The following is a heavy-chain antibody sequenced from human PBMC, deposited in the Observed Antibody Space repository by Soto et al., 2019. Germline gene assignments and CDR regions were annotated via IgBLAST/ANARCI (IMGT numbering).Heavy chain of an antibody. D-gene: IGHD5-12*01. CDR3: ARDQYSGYDFNWFDP. CDR2: IYYSGST. V-gene: IGHV4-59*01. Sequence: SETLSLTCTVSGGSISSYYWSWIRQPPGKGLEWIGYIYYSGSTNYNPSLKSRVTISVDTSKNQFSLKLNSVTAADTAVYYCARDQYSGYDFNWFDPWGQGTLVTVSS. J-gene: IGHJ5*02. CDR1: GGSISSYY.